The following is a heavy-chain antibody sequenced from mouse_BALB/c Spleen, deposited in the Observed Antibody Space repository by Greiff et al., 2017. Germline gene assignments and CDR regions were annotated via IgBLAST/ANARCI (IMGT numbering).Heavy chain of an antibody. V-gene: IGHV1S135*01. CDR2: IDPFNGGT. J-gene: IGHJ1*01. CDR3: ARLLYFDV. Sequence: QLQQSGPELMKPGASVKISCKASGYSFTSYYMHWVKQSHGKSLEWIGYIDPFNGGTSYNQKFKGKATLTVDKSSSTAYMHLSSLTSEDSAVYYCARLLYFDVWGAGTTVTVSS. CDR1: GYSFTSYY.